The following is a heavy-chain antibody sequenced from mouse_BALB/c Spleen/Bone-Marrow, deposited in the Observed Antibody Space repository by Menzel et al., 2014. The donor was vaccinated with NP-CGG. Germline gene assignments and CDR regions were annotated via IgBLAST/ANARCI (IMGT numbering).Heavy chain of an antibody. CDR1: GFTFSSFG. CDR3: ARSSYGYDRQAYFFDY. CDR2: ISSGSSTI. V-gene: IGHV5-17*02. D-gene: IGHD2-2*01. J-gene: IGHJ2*01. Sequence: EVMLVESGGGLVQPGGSRKLSCAASGFTFSSFGMHWVRRAPEKGLEWVAYISSGSSTIYYADTVKGRFTISRDNPKNTLFLQMTSLRSEDTAMYYCARSSYGYDRQAYFFDYWGQGTTLTVSS.